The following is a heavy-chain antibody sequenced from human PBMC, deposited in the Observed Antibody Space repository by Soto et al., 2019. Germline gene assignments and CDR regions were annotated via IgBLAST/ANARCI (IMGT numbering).Heavy chain of an antibody. CDR2: IYSGGST. Sequence: GGSLRLSCAASGFTVSSNYMSWVRQAPGKGLEWVSVIYSGGSTYYADSVKGRFTISRDNSKNTLYLQMNSLRAEDTAVYYCARDGPWLAFGFWGQGTLVTVSS. V-gene: IGHV3-66*01. CDR1: GFTVSSNY. D-gene: IGHD6-19*01. CDR3: ARDGPWLAFGF. J-gene: IGHJ4*02.